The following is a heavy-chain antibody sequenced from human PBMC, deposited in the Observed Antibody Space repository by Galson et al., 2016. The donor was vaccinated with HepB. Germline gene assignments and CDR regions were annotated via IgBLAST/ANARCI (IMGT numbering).Heavy chain of an antibody. V-gene: IGHV3-7*04. Sequence: SLRLSCAASGFTVSSNYLSWVRQAPGKGLEWVANINQDGSAKHYLDSARGRFTISRDNAKNLLYLQMNSLRAEDTAVYFCARAYQYTLDYWGQGTLVTVSS. CDR2: INQDGSAK. CDR1: GFTVSSNY. CDR3: ARAYQYTLDY. D-gene: IGHD1-1*01. J-gene: IGHJ4*02.